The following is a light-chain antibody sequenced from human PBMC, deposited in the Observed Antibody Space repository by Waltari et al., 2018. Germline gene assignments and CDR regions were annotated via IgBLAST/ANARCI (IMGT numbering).Light chain of an antibody. CDR3: QHYNNWPHWT. CDR1: QSISSN. Sequence: EIVMTQSPATVSVSPGERATLSCRASQSISSNLAWYQQKPGQAPRPLIYGASTRAAGIPARFSCSGSGTEFTLTISSLQSEDFAVYYCQHYNNWPHWTFGQGTKVEI. V-gene: IGKV3-15*01. CDR2: GAS. J-gene: IGKJ1*01.